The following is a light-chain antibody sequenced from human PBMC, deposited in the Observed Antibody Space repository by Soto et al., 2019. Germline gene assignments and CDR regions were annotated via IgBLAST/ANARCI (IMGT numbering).Light chain of an antibody. CDR2: GAS. CDR1: QSVNNNY. J-gene: IGKJ4*01. V-gene: IGKV3-20*01. CDR3: QQYGSAPLT. Sequence: EIVLAHSPGTLSLSPGDRATLSCRASQSVNNNYLAWYQQKPGQAPRLLIYGASRRATDIPDRFSGSGSGTDFTLTISRLEPEDFAVYSCQQYGSAPLTFGGGTKVEIK.